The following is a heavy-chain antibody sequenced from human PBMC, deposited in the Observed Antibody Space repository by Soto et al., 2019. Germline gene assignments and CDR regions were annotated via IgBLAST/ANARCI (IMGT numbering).Heavy chain of an antibody. CDR3: ARQRTTVVTQAYFDH. J-gene: IGHJ4*02. CDR2: NYYSGRS. CDR1: GGSITSSSYY. Sequence: QLQLQESGPGLVKPSETLSLTCTVSGGSITSSSYYWGWIRQPPGKGLEWIGGNYYSGRSYYNPSLKSRVTMSVDTSKNQFSLTLNSVTAADAAVYYCARQRTTVVTQAYFDHWGQGTLVTVSS. V-gene: IGHV4-39*01. D-gene: IGHD4-17*01.